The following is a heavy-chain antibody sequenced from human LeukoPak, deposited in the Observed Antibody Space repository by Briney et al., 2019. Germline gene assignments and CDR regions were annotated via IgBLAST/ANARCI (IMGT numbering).Heavy chain of an antibody. D-gene: IGHD3-10*01. CDR1: GGSISSPY. V-gene: IGHV4-4*07. CDR2: FYTSGIA. Sequence: SETLSLTCTVSGGSISSPYWTWIRQPAGKGLEWIGRFYTSGIANYNPSLKSRVTMSVDTSKNQFSLKGTSVTAADTAIYYCARDYGVXFXXHYYYXXXXVWG. CDR3: ARDYGVXFXXHYYYXXXXV. J-gene: IGHJ6*02.